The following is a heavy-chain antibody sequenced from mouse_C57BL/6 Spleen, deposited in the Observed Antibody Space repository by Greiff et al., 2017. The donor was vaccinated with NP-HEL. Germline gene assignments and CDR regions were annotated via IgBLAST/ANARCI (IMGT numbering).Heavy chain of an antibody. CDR2: IWSGGST. CDR1: GFSLTSYG. D-gene: IGHD2-4*01. V-gene: IGHV2-2*01. J-gene: IGHJ4*01. CDR3: ARIYYDYPYAMDY. Sequence: QVQLQQSGPGLVQPSQSLSITCTVSGFSLTSYGVHWVRQSPGKGLEWLGVIWSGGSTDYNAAFISRLSISKDKSKSQVFFKMNSLQADDTAIYYCARIYYDYPYAMDYWGQGTSVTVSS.